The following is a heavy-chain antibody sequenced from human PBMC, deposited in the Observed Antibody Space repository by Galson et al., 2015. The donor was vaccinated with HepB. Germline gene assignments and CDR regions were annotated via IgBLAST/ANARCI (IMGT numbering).Heavy chain of an antibody. J-gene: IGHJ6*02. V-gene: IGHV1-2*04. CDR1: GYTFTGYY. CDR3: ARDRVHDSSGYRNYYYGMDV. D-gene: IGHD3-22*01. CDR2: INPNNGGT. Sequence: SVKVSCKASGYTFTGYYMHWVRQAPGQGLEWMGWINPNNGGTNYAQKFQGWVTMTRDTSITTAYMELSRLRSDDTAVYYCARDRVHDSSGYRNYYYGMDVWGQGTTVTVSS.